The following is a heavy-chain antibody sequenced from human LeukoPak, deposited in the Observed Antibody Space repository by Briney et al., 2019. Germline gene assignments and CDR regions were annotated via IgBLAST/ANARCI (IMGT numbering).Heavy chain of an antibody. J-gene: IGHJ4*02. CDR2: IYYSGST. Sequence: SETLSLTCTVSGGSISSSSYYWGWIRQPPGKGLEWIGSIYYSGSTYYNPSLKSRVTISVDTSKNQFSLKLSSVTAADTAVYYCAREYDSSGYSLDYWGQGTLVTVSS. CDR3: AREYDSSGYSLDY. D-gene: IGHD3-22*01. V-gene: IGHV4-39*07. CDR1: GGSISSSSYY.